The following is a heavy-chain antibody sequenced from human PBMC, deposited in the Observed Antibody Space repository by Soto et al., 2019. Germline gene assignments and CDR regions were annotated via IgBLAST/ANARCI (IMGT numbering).Heavy chain of an antibody. CDR3: ARGISDYIVVVPSALDV. V-gene: IGHV6-1*01. CDR2: TYYRSKWYN. J-gene: IGHJ6*02. Sequence: SQTLSLTCAISGDNVSSNSAAWNWIRQSPSRGLEWLGRTYYRSKWYNDYAVSVKSRITINPDTSKNQFSLQLNSVTPEDTAVYFCARGISDYIVVVPSALDVWGQGTTVTVSS. CDR1: GDNVSSNSAA. D-gene: IGHD2-2*01.